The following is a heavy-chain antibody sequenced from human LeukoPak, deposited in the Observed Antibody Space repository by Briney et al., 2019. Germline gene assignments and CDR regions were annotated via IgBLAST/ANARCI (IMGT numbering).Heavy chain of an antibody. D-gene: IGHD2-21*01. V-gene: IGHV3-23*01. J-gene: IGHJ6*02. CDR1: GFTFSSYG. Sequence: PGGSLRLSCAASGFTFSSYGMTWVRQAPGKGLEWVSSISGSGANTYYVGSVKGRFTISRDNSKNTVHLQMSSLRAEDMAVYHCARVLKGESGALGVDVWGQGTTVTVSS. CDR2: ISGSGANT. CDR3: ARVLKGESGALGVDV.